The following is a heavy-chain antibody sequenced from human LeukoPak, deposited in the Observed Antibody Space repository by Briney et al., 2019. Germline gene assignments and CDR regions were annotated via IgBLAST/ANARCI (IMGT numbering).Heavy chain of an antibody. V-gene: IGHV4-30-4*08. CDR1: GGSLSSGDYY. CDR2: IYYSGST. J-gene: IGHJ3*02. Sequence: SQTLSLTCTVSGGSLSSGDYYWSWIRQPPGKGLEWIGYIYYSGSTYYNPSLKSRVTISVDTSKNHFTLKLSSVTAADTAVHYCARDTPRRGYYSSTSCYKRYAFDIWGQGTMVTVSS. D-gene: IGHD2-2*02. CDR3: ARDTPRRGYYSSTSCYKRYAFDI.